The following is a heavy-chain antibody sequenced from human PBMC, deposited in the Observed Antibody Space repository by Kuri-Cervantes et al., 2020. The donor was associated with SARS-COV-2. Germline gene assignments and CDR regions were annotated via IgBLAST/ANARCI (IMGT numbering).Heavy chain of an antibody. CDR1: GGSISSSSYY. V-gene: IGHV4-39*07. Sequence: SETLSLTCTVSGGSISSSSYYWGWIRQPPGKGLEWIGSIYYSGSTYYNPSLKSRVTISVDTSKNQFSLKLSSVTAADKAVYYCARIVNYSKGNWNYGYYYYMDVWGKGTTVTVSS. CDR3: ARIVNYSKGNWNYGYYYYMDV. D-gene: IGHD1-7*01. J-gene: IGHJ6*03. CDR2: IYYSGST.